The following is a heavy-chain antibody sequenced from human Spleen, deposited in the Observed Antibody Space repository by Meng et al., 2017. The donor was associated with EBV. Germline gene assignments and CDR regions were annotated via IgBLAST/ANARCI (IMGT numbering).Heavy chain of an antibody. CDR3: GSGGDGNNFFDS. V-gene: IGHV6-1*01. Sequence: QVQLQQSGPGLVKPSQTLSLTCAVSGDSISSSIADWSWIRQPPGRGLEWIGSTLYRSKSYNNQSLTSRSRMSVDTSKNQFQLSLTSESVADEATAVCSCGSGGDGNNFFDSWGQGPLVTVSS. J-gene: IGHJ4*02. D-gene: IGHD2-21*02. CDR1: GDSISSSIAD. CDR2: TLYRSKSYN.